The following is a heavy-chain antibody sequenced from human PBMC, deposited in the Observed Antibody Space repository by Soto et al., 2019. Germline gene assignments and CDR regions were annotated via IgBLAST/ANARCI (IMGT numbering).Heavy chain of an antibody. CDR2: IIPIFGTA. Sequence: VSRKASGGTFSRYAISWVRPAPGRGLEWMGGIIPIFGTANYAQKFQDRVTITADKFTSTAYMERSSLRSEDTAVHYCARVLVVYSSSSPAFDPWGQGTRVSVSA. CDR3: ARVLVVYSSSSPAFDP. CDR1: GGTFSRYA. V-gene: IGHV1-69*06. D-gene: IGHD6-6*01. J-gene: IGHJ5*02.